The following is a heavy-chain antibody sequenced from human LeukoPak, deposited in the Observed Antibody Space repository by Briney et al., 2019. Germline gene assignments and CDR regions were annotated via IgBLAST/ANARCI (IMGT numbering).Heavy chain of an antibody. Sequence: ASVKVSCKASGYTFTHHSISWVQQAPGQGLEWMGWISAYNGDTNYAQKFRGRVTMTTDTSTTTAYMELRSLRSDDTAVYYCARDPSNSSGRYEYFDYWGQGTLVTVSS. J-gene: IGHJ4*02. V-gene: IGHV1-18*01. CDR1: GYTFTHHS. CDR3: ARDPSNSSGRYEYFDY. CDR2: ISAYNGDT. D-gene: IGHD6-19*01.